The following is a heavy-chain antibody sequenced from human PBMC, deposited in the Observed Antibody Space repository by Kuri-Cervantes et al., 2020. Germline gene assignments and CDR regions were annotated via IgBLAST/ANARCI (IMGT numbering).Heavy chain of an antibody. CDR2: ISWNSGSI. V-gene: IGHV3-9*01. J-gene: IGHJ4*02. CDR1: GFTFDDYA. CDR3: ARDLGHYDFPEYYFDY. Sequence: SLKISCAASGFTFDDYAMHWVRQAPGKGLEWVSGISWNSGSIGYADSVKGRFTISRDNSKNTLYLQMNSLRAEDTAVYYCARDLGHYDFPEYYFDYWGQGTLVTVSS. D-gene: IGHD3-3*01.